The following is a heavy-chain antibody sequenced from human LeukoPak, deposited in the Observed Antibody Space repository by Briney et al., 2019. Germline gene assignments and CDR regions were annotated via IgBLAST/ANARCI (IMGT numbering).Heavy chain of an antibody. J-gene: IGHJ3*02. V-gene: IGHV3-7*03. CDR1: GFIFGDYW. CDR3: AKNHDILTGHDAFDI. CDR2: IKQDGSEK. Sequence: GGSLRLSCAASGFIFGDYWMGWVRQAPGKGLEWVAYIKQDGSEKYYVDSVKGRFSISRDNSKNTLYLQMNSLRAEDTAVYYCAKNHDILTGHDAFDIWGQGTMVTVSS. D-gene: IGHD3-9*01.